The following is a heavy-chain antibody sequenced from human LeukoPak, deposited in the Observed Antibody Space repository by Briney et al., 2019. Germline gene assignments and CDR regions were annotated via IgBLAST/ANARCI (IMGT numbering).Heavy chain of an antibody. V-gene: IGHV5-51*01. J-gene: IGHJ1*01. CDR2: IHPGDSDT. D-gene: IGHD3-10*01. CDR3: ARPATYGSGSLFQH. Sequence: GESLKISCKASGYSFTNYWIGWVRQMPGKGLEWMGIIHPGDSDTRYSPTFQGQVTISIDKSISTAYLQWSSLKASDTAMYYCARPATYGSGSLFQHWGQGTLVTASS. CDR1: GYSFTNYW.